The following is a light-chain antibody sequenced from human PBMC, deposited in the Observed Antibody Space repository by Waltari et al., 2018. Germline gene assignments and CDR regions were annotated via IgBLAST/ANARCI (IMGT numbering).Light chain of an antibody. CDR3: QQYNTYSS. CDR2: KAS. CDR1: QSISNY. J-gene: IGKJ2*01. Sequence: DILMTQSPSSLSASVGDRVTITCRASQSISNYLARYQQKTGKAPILLIYKASILKSGVPSRFSGSGSGTQFTLTISSLQPGDFATYYCQQYNTYSSFGQGTKLEIK. V-gene: IGKV1-5*03.